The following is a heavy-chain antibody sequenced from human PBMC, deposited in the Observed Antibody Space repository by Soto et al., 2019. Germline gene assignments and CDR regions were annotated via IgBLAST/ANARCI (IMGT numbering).Heavy chain of an antibody. J-gene: IGHJ3*02. V-gene: IGHV3-48*01. CDR3: ARDSSSWPHDAFDI. Sequence: EVQLVESGGGLVQPGGSLRLSCAASGFTFSSYSMNWVRQAPGKGLEWVSYISSSSSTIYYADSVKGRFTISRDNAKNSLYLQVNSLRAEDTAVYYCARDSSSWPHDAFDIWGQGTMVTVSS. D-gene: IGHD6-13*01. CDR2: ISSSSSTI. CDR1: GFTFSSYS.